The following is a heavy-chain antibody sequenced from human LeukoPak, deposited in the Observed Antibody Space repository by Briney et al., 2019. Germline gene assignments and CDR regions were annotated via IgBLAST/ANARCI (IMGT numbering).Heavy chain of an antibody. CDR1: GFTFSSYG. V-gene: IGHV3-30*18. CDR3: AKFPMYYDYVWGSYLTDAFDI. CDR2: ISYDGSNK. Sequence: GGSLRLSCAASGFTFSSYGMHWVRQAPGKGLEWVAVISYDGSNKYYADSVKGRFTISRDNSKNTLYLQMNSLRAEDTAVYYCAKFPMYYDYVWGSYLTDAFDIWGQGTMVTVSS. J-gene: IGHJ3*02. D-gene: IGHD3-16*02.